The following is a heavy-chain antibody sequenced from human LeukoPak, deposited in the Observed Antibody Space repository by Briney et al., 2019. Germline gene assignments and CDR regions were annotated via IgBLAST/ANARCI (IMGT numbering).Heavy chain of an antibody. CDR2: IYYSGST. Sequence: SETLSLTCTVSGGSISSSNYFWGWIRQPPGKGLEWIGSIYYSGSTYYNPSLKSRVTTSVATSKNQFSLRLSSVTAAETAVYYCARVYCSAGSCYPVGYFDYWGQGTLVTVSS. CDR3: ARVYCSAGSCYPVGYFDY. V-gene: IGHV4-39*07. D-gene: IGHD2-15*01. J-gene: IGHJ4*02. CDR1: GGSISSSNYF.